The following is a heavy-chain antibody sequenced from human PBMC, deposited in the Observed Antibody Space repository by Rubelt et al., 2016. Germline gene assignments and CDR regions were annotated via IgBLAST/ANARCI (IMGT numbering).Heavy chain of an antibody. CDR1: GGSVSSGSYY. J-gene: IGHJ5*02. CDR3: ASSLVAASGGWRDP. CDR2: IYYNGGT. Sequence: QLQLQESGPGLVKPSETLSLTCTVSGGSVSSGSYYWSWIRQPPGKGLEWIGYIYYNGGTNYNPSLMRRVAISVDTSKTQFSLRLRSVTAADTAVYYCASSLVAASGGWRDPWGPGTLVTVSS. D-gene: IGHD2-15*01. V-gene: IGHV4-61*01.